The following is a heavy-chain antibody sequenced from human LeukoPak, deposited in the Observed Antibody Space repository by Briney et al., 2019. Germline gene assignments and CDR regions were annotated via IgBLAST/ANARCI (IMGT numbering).Heavy chain of an antibody. CDR1: GFTFSSYA. V-gene: IGHV3-23*01. J-gene: IGHJ4*02. D-gene: IGHD7-27*01. Sequence: PGASLRLSCAASGFTFSSYAMSWVRQAPGKGLEWASTISGSGNNTFYADSVKGRFTISRDNSRNTVSLQMNCLRAEDTAIYFCANLGTGSDYWGQGTLVTVSS. CDR3: ANLGTGSDY. CDR2: ISGSGNNT.